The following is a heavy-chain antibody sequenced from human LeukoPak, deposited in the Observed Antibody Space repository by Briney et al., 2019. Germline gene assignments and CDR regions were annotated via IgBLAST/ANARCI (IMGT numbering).Heavy chain of an antibody. CDR2: IYHTGST. D-gene: IGHD6-6*01. V-gene: IGHV4-38-2*02. CDR1: GYSLTTGYY. CDR3: ARFTGDRRPAHPYYYYYMDV. Sequence: SETLSLTCTVSGYSLTTGYYWGWIRQPPGRGLEWIGIIYHTGSTSYYAPSLKSRVTLSVDTSKNQFSLKLSSVTAADTAVYFCARFTGDRRPAHPYYYYYMDVWGKGSAAIVSS. J-gene: IGHJ6*03.